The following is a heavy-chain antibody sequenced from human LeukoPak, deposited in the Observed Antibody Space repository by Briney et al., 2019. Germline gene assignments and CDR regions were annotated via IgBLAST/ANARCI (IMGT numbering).Heavy chain of an antibody. Sequence: GGSLRLSCAASGFTFSSYSMNWVRQAPGKGLEWVSSISSSSSYIYYADSVKGRFTISRDNAKNSLYLQMNSLRAEDTAVYYCARESLRFGELLVSTGTVDYWGQGTLVTVSS. CDR3: ARESLRFGELLVSTGTVDY. CDR2: ISSSSSYI. J-gene: IGHJ4*02. CDR1: GFTFSSYS. V-gene: IGHV3-21*01. D-gene: IGHD3-10*01.